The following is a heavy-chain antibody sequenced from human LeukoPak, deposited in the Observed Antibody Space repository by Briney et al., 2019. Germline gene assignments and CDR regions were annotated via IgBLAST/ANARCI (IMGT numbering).Heavy chain of an antibody. D-gene: IGHD6-19*01. CDR2: INHSGSA. CDR1: GGSISSYY. Sequence: SETLSLTCTVSGGSISSYYWSWIRQPPGKGLEWIGEINHSGSANYNPSLKSRVTISIDTPRNQFSLKLSSVTAADTAVYYCARGTEYSSGWYGFDPWGQGTLVTVSS. CDR3: ARGTEYSSGWYGFDP. V-gene: IGHV4-34*01. J-gene: IGHJ5*02.